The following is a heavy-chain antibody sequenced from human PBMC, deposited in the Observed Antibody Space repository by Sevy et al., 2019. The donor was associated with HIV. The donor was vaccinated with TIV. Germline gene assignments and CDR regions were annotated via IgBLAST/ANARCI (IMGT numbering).Heavy chain of an antibody. CDR2: MYHSGST. V-gene: IGHV4-59*01. CDR1: GDSITRYC. Sequence: SETLSLTCTVSGDSITRYCWSWIRQPPGKGLEWIGYMYHSGSTNYNPALKRRVSLSIDTSKNEFSLTLSSVTAADTAVYYCESDYRRDFWSGYSNYFDPWGPGILVTVSS. CDR3: ESDYRRDFWSGYSNYFDP. D-gene: IGHD3-3*01. J-gene: IGHJ5*02.